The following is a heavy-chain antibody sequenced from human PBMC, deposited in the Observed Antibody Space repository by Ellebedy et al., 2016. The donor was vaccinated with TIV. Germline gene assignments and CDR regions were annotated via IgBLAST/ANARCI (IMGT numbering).Heavy chain of an antibody. CDR2: INPNSGGT. J-gene: IGHJ6*02. D-gene: IGHD6-13*01. V-gene: IGHV1-2*04. CDR1: GYTFTGYY. CDR3: ARGLGSSSWGVRRNYYYYYGMDV. Sequence: ASVQVSCXASGYTFTGYYMHWVRQAPGQGLEWMGWINPNSGGTNYAQKFQGWVTMTRDTSISTAYMELSRLRSDDTAVYYCARGLGSSSWGVRRNYYYYYGMDVWGQGTTVTVSS.